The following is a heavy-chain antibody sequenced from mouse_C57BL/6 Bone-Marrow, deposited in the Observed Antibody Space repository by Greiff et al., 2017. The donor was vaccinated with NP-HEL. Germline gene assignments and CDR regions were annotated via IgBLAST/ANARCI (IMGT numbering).Heavy chain of an antibody. CDR1: GFTFSSYG. CDR2: ISSGGSYT. V-gene: IGHV5-6*02. Sequence: EVKLVESGGDLVKPGVSLKLSCAASGFTFSSYGMSWVRQTPDKRLEWVATISSGGSYTYYPDSVKGRFTISRDKAKNTLYLQMSSLKSEDTAMYYCARRTYYYGSSHFAYWGQGTLVTVSA. J-gene: IGHJ3*01. D-gene: IGHD1-1*01. CDR3: ARRTYYYGSSHFAY.